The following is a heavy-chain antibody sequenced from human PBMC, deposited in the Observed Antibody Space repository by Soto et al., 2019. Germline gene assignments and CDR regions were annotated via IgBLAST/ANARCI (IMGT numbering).Heavy chain of an antibody. Sequence: PGGSLRLSCAASGFTFSSYGMHWVRQAPGKGLEWVAVIWYDGSNKYYADSVKGRFTISRDNSKNTLYLQMNSLRAEDTAVYYRARDGGGDGYNGYYYYYYGMDVWGQGTTVTVSS. D-gene: IGHD3-10*01. J-gene: IGHJ6*02. V-gene: IGHV3-33*01. CDR3: ARDGGGDGYNGYYYYYYGMDV. CDR2: IWYDGSNK. CDR1: GFTFSSYG.